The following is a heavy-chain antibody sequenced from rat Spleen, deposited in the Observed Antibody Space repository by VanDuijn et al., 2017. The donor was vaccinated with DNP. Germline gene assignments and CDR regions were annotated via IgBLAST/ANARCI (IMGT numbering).Heavy chain of an antibody. CDR2: ISYSGNT. Sequence: EVQLRESGPGLVKPSQSLSLTCSVTGYSITSHYWGWIRKFPGNKMVYMGHISYSGNTHYNPSLKSRISITRDTSKNQFFLQLNSVTTEDTATYYCARWNIGTSTLDYWGQGVMVTVSS. D-gene: IGHD1-5*01. J-gene: IGHJ2*01. CDR3: ARWNIGTSTLDY. CDR1: GYSITSHY. V-gene: IGHV3-1*01.